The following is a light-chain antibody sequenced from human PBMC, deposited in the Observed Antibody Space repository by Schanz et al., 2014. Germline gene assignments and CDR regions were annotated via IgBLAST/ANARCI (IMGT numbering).Light chain of an antibody. V-gene: IGLV1-40*01. CDR2: GDT. CDR1: SSNIGAGYD. J-gene: IGLJ2*01. Sequence: QSVLTQPPSVSGAPGQRVTISCTGSSSNIGAGYDVHWYQQLPGTAPKLLIHGDTNRPSGVPDRFSASKSGTSASLAISGLRSEDEADYYCAAWDDSLSGLDVVFGGGTKLTVL. CDR3: AAWDDSLSGLDVV.